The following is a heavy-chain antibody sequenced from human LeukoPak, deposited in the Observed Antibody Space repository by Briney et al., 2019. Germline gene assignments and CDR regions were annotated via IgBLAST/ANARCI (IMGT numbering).Heavy chain of an antibody. CDR3: ADDYGD. D-gene: IGHD4-17*01. Sequence: SGTLSLTCSVSGVSVSSYYWSWIRQPAGKGLEWIGRIYPSGTTHYNPSLKSRVTMSVDTSRNQFSLKLISVTAADTAVYYCADDYGDWGQGTLVTVSS. CDR1: GVSVSSYY. V-gene: IGHV4-4*07. J-gene: IGHJ4*02. CDR2: IYPSGTT.